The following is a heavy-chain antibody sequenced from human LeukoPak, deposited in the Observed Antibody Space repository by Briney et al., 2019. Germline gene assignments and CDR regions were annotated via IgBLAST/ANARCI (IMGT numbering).Heavy chain of an antibody. CDR3: ARDRWSSSSSEGTFDI. Sequence: GASVKVSCKASGYIFSNYGISWVRQAPGQGLEWMGWISVYNGNTVYAQNLRDRVTMTTDTSTSTGYMELRCLRSDDTAVYYCARDRWSSSSSEGTFDIWAKGQWSSSLQ. D-gene: IGHD6-6*01. V-gene: IGHV1-18*01. CDR1: GYIFSNYG. J-gene: IGHJ3*02. CDR2: ISVYNGNT.